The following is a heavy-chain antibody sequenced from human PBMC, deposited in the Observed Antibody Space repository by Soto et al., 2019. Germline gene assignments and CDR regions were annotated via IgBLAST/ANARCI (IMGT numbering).Heavy chain of an antibody. CDR2: ISGGGGST. Sequence: PGGSLRLSCAASGFTFSSYAMSWVRQAPGKGLEWVSAISGGGGSTYYADSVKGRVTISRDNSKNTLYLQMNSLRAEDTALYYCAKVSLGATTITDYYYYGLDVWGQGTTVTVSS. V-gene: IGHV3-23*01. CDR3: AKVSLGATTITDYYYYGLDV. CDR1: GFTFSSYA. J-gene: IGHJ6*02. D-gene: IGHD1-26*01.